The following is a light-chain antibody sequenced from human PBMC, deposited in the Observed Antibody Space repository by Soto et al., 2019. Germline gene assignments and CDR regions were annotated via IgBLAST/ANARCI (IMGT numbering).Light chain of an antibody. Sequence: DIQVTQSPSSVSASVGDRVTITCRASQDINNWLAWYQQKPGKAPKLLIYTTSNLQSGVPSRFSGSGSATDFTLTISSLQPEDFATDYCQQANSFPLTFGGGTKVEIK. CDR3: QQANSFPLT. V-gene: IGKV1D-12*01. J-gene: IGKJ4*01. CDR2: TTS. CDR1: QDINNW.